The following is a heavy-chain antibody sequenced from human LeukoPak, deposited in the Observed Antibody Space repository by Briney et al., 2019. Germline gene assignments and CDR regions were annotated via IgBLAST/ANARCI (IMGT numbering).Heavy chain of an antibody. D-gene: IGHD3-10*01. CDR1: GFTFSSYG. Sequence: PPGGSLRLSCAASGFTFSSYGIHWVRQAPGRGLEWVAVISYDGSNKYYADSVKGRFTISRDNSKNTLYLQMNSLRAEDTAVYYCAKFVVRDAFDIWGQGTMVTVSS. CDR2: ISYDGSNK. J-gene: IGHJ3*02. V-gene: IGHV3-30*18. CDR3: AKFVVRDAFDI.